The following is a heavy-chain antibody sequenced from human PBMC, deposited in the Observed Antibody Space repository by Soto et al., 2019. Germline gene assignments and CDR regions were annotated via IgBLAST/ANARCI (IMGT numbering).Heavy chain of an antibody. V-gene: IGHV3-23*01. Sequence: QFLESGGGLVQPGGSLRVHCVASGFTFGDYAMSWVRQAPGKGLEWVSCIGGTGSDTYYAASVKGRFTISRDNSKSTLYLQMNNLRGDDTAIYYGAKEAVHYNGKWDWFDTWGQGTLVTVSS. CDR1: GFTFGDYA. D-gene: IGHD1-20*01. CDR3: AKEAVHYNGKWDWFDT. CDR2: IGGTGSDT. J-gene: IGHJ5*02.